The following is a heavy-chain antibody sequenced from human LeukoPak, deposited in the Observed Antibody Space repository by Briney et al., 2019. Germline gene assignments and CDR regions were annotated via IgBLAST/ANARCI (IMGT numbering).Heavy chain of an antibody. D-gene: IGHD5-18*01. CDR2: IIPIFGIA. CDR3: ARGPIQLWLLGPSEGTNWFDP. CDR1: GGTFSSYA. Sequence: ASVKVSCKASGGTFSSYAISWVRQAPGQGLEWMGRIIPIFGIANYAQKFQGRVTITADKATSTAYMELSSLRSEDTAVYYCARGPIQLWLLGPSEGTNWFDPWGQGTLVTVSS. V-gene: IGHV1-69*04. J-gene: IGHJ5*02.